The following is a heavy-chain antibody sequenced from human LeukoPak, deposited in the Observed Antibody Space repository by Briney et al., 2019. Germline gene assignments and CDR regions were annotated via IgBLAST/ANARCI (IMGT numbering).Heavy chain of an antibody. CDR2: INPNSGGT. Sequence: APVKVSCKASGYTFTGYYMHWVRQAPGQGLEWMGWINPNSGGTNYAQKFQGWVTMTRDTSISTAYMELSRLRSDDTAVYYCARGPYCSSTSCRSPRGWFDPWGQGTLVTVSS. V-gene: IGHV1-2*04. D-gene: IGHD2-2*01. CDR3: ARGPYCSSTSCRSPRGWFDP. CDR1: GYTFTGYY. J-gene: IGHJ5*02.